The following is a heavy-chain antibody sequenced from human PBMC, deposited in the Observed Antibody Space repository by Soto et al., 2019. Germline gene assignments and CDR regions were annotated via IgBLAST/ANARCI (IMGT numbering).Heavy chain of an antibody. Sequence: QVRLLQSGAEMKKPGASVKVSCKASGYTFTSYHITWVRQDPGQGLEWMGWISAYNGKTNYAQSVEGRVTMNTDTSTSTGYMELRSLRSDDTAVYYCAAFIWGSFRPDYWGQGTLVTVSS. CDR2: ISAYNGKT. V-gene: IGHV1-18*01. CDR1: GYTFTSYH. CDR3: AAFIWGSFRPDY. D-gene: IGHD3-16*02. J-gene: IGHJ4*02.